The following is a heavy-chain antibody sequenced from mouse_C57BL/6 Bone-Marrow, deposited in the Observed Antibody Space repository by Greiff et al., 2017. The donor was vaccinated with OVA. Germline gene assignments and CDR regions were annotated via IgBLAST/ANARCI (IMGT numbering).Heavy chain of an antibody. J-gene: IGHJ1*03. CDR2: INPSSGYT. CDR3: ASLWYFDV. CDR1: GYTFTSYT. V-gene: IGHV1-4*01. Sequence: VQLQQSGAELARPGASVKMSCKASGYTFTSYTMHWVKQRPGQGLELIGYINPSSGYTKYNQKFKDKATLTADKSSSTAYMQLSSLTSEDSAVYYCASLWYFDVWGTGTTVTVSS.